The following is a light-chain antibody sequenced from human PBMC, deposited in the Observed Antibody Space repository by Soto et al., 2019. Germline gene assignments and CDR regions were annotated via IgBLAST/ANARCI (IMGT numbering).Light chain of an antibody. Sequence: EIVLTQSPGTLSLSPGERATLSCRASQSVSSSYLAWYQQKPGQAPRLLIYGASSRATGIPDRFSGSGSGTDFTLTISRLEPEDFEVYYCQQYGSSRFTFGRGTKVDIX. CDR3: QQYGSSRFT. CDR1: QSVSSSY. V-gene: IGKV3-20*01. CDR2: GAS. J-gene: IGKJ3*01.